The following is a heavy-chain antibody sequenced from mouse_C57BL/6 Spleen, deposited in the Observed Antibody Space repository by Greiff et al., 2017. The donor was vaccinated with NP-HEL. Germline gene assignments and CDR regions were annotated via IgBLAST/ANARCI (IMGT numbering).Heavy chain of an antibody. CDR3: ARGLATAWFAY. CDR2: ISYDGSN. V-gene: IGHV3-6*01. J-gene: IGHJ3*01. CDR1: GYSITSGYY. Sequence: EVQLQQSGPGLVKPSQSLSLTCSVTGYSITSGYYWNWIRQFPGNKLEWMGYISYDGSNNYNPSLKNRISITRDTSKNQFFLKLNSVTTEDTATYYCARGLATAWFAYWGQGTLVTVSA.